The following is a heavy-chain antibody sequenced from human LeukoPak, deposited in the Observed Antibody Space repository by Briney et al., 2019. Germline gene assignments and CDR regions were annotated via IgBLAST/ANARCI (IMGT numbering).Heavy chain of an antibody. J-gene: IGHJ5*02. D-gene: IGHD2-21*02. CDR2: ISAYNGNT. V-gene: IGHV1-18*01. Sequence: ASVKFSCKASGYTFTSYGISWVRQAPGQGLEWMGWISAYNGNTNYAQKLQGRVTMTTDTSTSTAYMELRSLRSDDTAVYYCARKLTAAGESNWFDPWGQGTLVTVSS. CDR1: GYTFTSYG. CDR3: ARKLTAAGESNWFDP.